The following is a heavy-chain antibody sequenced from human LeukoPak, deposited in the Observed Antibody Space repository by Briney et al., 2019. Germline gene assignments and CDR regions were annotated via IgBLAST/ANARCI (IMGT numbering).Heavy chain of an antibody. Sequence: GGSLRLSCAASGFDFSNYWMYWVRQAPGKGLGWVANIKQDGSEKYYVDSVRGRFTISRDNAKNSLSLQMNSLRAEDTVVYYCASNYGGWGQGTLVTVSS. V-gene: IGHV3-7*03. D-gene: IGHD4-11*01. CDR2: IKQDGSEK. J-gene: IGHJ4*02. CDR1: GFDFSNYW. CDR3: ASNYGG.